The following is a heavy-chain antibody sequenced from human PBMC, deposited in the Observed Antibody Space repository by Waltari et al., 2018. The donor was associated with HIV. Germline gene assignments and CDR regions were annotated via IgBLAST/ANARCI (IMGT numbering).Heavy chain of an antibody. Sequence: QVQLVQSGADVKKPGSSVKVSCKASGGTFSTYAVSWGRQAPGQGLEWMGGIIPLFGTANYAQKFQDRVTITADDSTTTVYMELSSLRSDDTAVYYCAQEKGSVVVPAEFDPWGQGTLVTVSS. CDR3: AQEKGSVVVPAEFDP. CDR1: GGTFSTYA. V-gene: IGHV1-69*01. D-gene: IGHD2-2*01. J-gene: IGHJ5*02. CDR2: IIPLFGTA.